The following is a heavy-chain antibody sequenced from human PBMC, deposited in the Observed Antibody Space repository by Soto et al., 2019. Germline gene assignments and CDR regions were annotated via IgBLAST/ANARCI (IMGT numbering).Heavy chain of an antibody. V-gene: IGHV3-23*01. Sequence: EGDLSLSCGDTGNTLSSYAMSAVRHAPGKGLEWVSAMRGSGGSTYYADSVKGRFTISRDNSKNTLYLQMNSLRAEDTAVYYCAKIALGGYYYYYYMDFWGKGT. CDR1: GNTLSSYA. CDR3: AKIALGGYYYYYYMDF. CDR2: MRGSGGST. J-gene: IGHJ6*03. D-gene: IGHD2-15*01.